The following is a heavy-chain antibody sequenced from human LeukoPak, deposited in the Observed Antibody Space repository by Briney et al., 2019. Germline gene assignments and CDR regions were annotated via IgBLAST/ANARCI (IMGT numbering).Heavy chain of an antibody. V-gene: IGHV3-23*01. D-gene: IGHD3-22*01. Sequence: PGGSLRLSCAAASGFTFSPYSMTGVRQGPGKGLEGVSTISGNGANTYYGDSVKGRFTISRDNSKNTLYLQMNSLRVDDTAVYYCAKGGVVNWFDPWGQGTLVTVSS. CDR1: GFTFSPYS. CDR3: AKGGVVNWFDP. J-gene: IGHJ5*02. CDR2: ISGNGANT.